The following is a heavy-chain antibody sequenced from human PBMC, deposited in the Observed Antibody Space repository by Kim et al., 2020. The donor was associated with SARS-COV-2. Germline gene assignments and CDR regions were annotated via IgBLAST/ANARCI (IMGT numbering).Heavy chain of an antibody. V-gene: IGHV4-59*01. Sequence: SETLSLTCTVSGGSISSYYWSWIRQPPGKGLEWNGNIYYSGSTNYNPSLKSRVTISVDTSKNQYSLRLSTVTAADTAVYYCASGRSITIFGVVTAHSYMDVWGKGTTVTVSS. CDR3: ASGRSITIFGVVTAHSYMDV. D-gene: IGHD3-3*01. J-gene: IGHJ6*03. CDR2: IYYSGST. CDR1: GGSISSYY.